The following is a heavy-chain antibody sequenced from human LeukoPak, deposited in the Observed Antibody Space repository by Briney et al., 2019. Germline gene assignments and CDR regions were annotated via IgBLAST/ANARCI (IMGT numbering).Heavy chain of an antibody. CDR3: AKASAAIPQYCNS. Sequence: GGSLRLSCEASGFTFGNYAMNWVRQAPGKGLEWVSTISGTGSSTYYADSAKGRFTISRDNSKDTLFLQLNSLTAADTAMYFCAKASAAIPQYCNSWGQGTLVTVSS. CDR2: ISGTGSST. D-gene: IGHD2-2*02. CDR1: GFTFGNYA. V-gene: IGHV3-23*01. J-gene: IGHJ5*02.